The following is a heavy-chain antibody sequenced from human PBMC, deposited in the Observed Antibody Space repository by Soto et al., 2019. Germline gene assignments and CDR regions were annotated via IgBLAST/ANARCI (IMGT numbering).Heavy chain of an antibody. Sequence: TLSLTCTVSSGSISSGGYYWSWIRQHPGKGLEWIGYIYYSGSTYYNPSLKSRVTISVDTSKNQFSLKLSSVTAADTAVYYCARGSSSISFDYWGQGTPVTVSS. CDR2: IYYSGST. J-gene: IGHJ4*02. D-gene: IGHD6-6*01. V-gene: IGHV4-31*03. CDR3: ARGSSSISFDY. CDR1: SGSISSGGYY.